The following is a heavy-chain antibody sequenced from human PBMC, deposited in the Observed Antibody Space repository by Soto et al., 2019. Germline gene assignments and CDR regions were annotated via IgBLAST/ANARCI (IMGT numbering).Heavy chain of an antibody. J-gene: IGHJ4*02. CDR1: GYTFTSYD. CDR2: MNPNIGKA. D-gene: IGHD4-17*01. CDR3: ARDLRDYGDYVFDY. V-gene: IGHV1-8*01. Sequence: ASVKVSCKASGYTFTSYDINWVRQATGQGLEWMGRMNPNIGKANYAQKFQGRVTITGNKSMSTAYMELSSLRSEDTAVYYCARDLRDYGDYVFDYWGQGTLVTVSS.